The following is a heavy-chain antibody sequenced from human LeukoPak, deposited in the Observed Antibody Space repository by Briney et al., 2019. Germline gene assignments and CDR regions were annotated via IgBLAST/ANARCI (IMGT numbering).Heavy chain of an antibody. D-gene: IGHD6-13*01. CDR2: IYSGGNT. Sequence: GGSLRLSCTASGFSVSHNYMNWVRQAPGKGLEWVALIYSGGNTHYADSVKGRFAISSDNSKNTLYLQMSSLRVEDTAVYYCTRDTPGIAASVSGGWGQGTLVTVSS. J-gene: IGHJ4*02. V-gene: IGHV3-53*01. CDR1: GFSVSHNY. CDR3: TRDTPGIAASVSGG.